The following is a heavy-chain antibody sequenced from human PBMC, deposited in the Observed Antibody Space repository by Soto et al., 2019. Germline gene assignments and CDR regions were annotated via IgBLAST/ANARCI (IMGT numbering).Heavy chain of an antibody. CDR2: ISYDGSNK. V-gene: IGHV3-30*18. J-gene: IGHJ5*02. Sequence: GGSLRLSCAASGFTFSSYGMHWVRQAPGKGLEWVAVISYDGSNKYYADSVKGRFTISRDNSKNTLYLQMNSLRAEDTAVYYCAKEPYGDYAPRNWFDPWGQGTLVTVPQ. CDR1: GFTFSSYG. CDR3: AKEPYGDYAPRNWFDP. D-gene: IGHD4-17*01.